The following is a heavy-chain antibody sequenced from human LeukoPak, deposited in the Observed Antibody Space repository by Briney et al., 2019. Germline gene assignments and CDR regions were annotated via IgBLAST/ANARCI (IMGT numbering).Heavy chain of an antibody. CDR2: ISYDGSNK. V-gene: IGHV3-30*18. CDR1: GFTFSDYG. CDR3: AKDASSSLEY. J-gene: IGHJ4*02. D-gene: IGHD6-13*01. Sequence: GGSLRLSCAASGFTFSDYGMHWVRQAPGKGLEWVALISYDGSNKYYADSVKGRFTISRDNSKNTLYLQMNSLRTEDTAVCYCAKDASSSLEYWGRGTLVTVSS.